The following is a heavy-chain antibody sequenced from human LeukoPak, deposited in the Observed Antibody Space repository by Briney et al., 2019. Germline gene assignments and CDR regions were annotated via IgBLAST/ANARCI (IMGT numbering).Heavy chain of an antibody. V-gene: IGHV4-34*01. CDR2: INHSGST. CDR1: GGSFSGYY. CDR3: ARGCYYGSGSYYNVGSLFDY. D-gene: IGHD3-10*01. Sequence: TSETLSLTCAVYGGSFSGYYWSWIRQPPGKGLEWIGEINHSGSTNYNPSLKSRVTISVDTSKNQFSLKLSSVTAADTAVYYCARGCYYGSGSYYNVGSLFDYWGQGTLVTVSS. J-gene: IGHJ4*02.